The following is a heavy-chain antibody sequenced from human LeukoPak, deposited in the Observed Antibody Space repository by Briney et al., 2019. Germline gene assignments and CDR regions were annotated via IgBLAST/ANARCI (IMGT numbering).Heavy chain of an antibody. D-gene: IGHD3-9*01. CDR3: ARAGLRFFDWSNSYYYAMDV. CDR2: INHSGST. Sequence: PSQTLSLTCAVYGGSFSNYYWSWIRQPPGKGLEWIGEINHSGSTNYNPSLKSRLTISVDTSKNQFSLKLISVTAADTAVYYCARAGLRFFDWSNSYYYAMDVWGQGTTVSVSS. V-gene: IGHV4-34*01. J-gene: IGHJ6*02. CDR1: GGSFSNYY.